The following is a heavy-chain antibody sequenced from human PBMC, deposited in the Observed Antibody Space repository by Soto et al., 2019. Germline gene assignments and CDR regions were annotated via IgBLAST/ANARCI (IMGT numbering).Heavy chain of an antibody. CDR1: GFSFDDYA. V-gene: IGHV3-9*01. J-gene: IGHJ6*04. Sequence: EVQLVESGGDLVQPGRSLRLSCAASGFSFDDYAMHWVRQAPGKGLEWVSGISWHSGKIGYADSVKGRFTISRDNAKRSLYLQMNNLRGEDTALYYCAKDSAHCAGGGCFSYYFLDMDAWGKGTTVAVSS. D-gene: IGHD2-15*01. CDR3: AKDSAHCAGGGCFSYYFLDMDA. CDR2: ISWHSGKI.